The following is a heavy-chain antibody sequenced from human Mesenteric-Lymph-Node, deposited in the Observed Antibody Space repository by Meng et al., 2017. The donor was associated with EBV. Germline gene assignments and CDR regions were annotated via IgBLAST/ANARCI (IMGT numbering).Heavy chain of an antibody. CDR3: AKSPGDEGNY. Sequence: EGELLESGGGLVQPGGSLRLSCAASGFIFSSYAMSWARQAPGKGLEWVSAISGSGGSTYYKDSVKGRFTISRDNSKNTLYLQMNSLRAEDTAVYYCAKSPGDEGNYWGQGTLVTVSS. J-gene: IGHJ4*02. CDR1: GFIFSSYA. CDR2: ISGSGGST. V-gene: IGHV3-23*01. D-gene: IGHD7-27*01.